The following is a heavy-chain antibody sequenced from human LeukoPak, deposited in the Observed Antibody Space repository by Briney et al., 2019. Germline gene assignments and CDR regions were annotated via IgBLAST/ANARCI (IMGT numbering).Heavy chain of an antibody. D-gene: IGHD3-22*01. CDR1: GGSISSGDYY. V-gene: IGHV4-30-4*01. CDR2: IYHSGST. CDR3: ARGPDSSGYYYFDY. J-gene: IGHJ4*02. Sequence: PSETLSLTCTVSGGSISSGDYYWSWIRQPPGKGLEWIGYIYHSGSTYYNPSPKSRVTISVDTSKNQFSLKLSSVTAADTAVYHCARGPDSSGYYYFDYWGQGTLVTVSS.